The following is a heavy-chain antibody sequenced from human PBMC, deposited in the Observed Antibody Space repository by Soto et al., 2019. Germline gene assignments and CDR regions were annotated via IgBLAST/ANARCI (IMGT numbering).Heavy chain of an antibody. CDR3: ARAFATMIVIEGAFDI. D-gene: IGHD3-22*01. J-gene: IGHJ3*02. CDR2: IIPIFGTA. Sequence: SVKVSCKASGGTFSSYAVSWVRQAPGQGLEWMGGIIPIFGTANYAQKFQGRVTITADESTSTAYMELSSLRSEDTAVYYCARAFATMIVIEGAFDIWGQGTMVTVSS. V-gene: IGHV1-69*13. CDR1: GGTFSSYA.